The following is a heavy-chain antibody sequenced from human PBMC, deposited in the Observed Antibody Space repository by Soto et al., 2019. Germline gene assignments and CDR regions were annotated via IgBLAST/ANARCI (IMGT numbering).Heavy chain of an antibody. CDR3: VQVEYGGRLDC. D-gene: IGHD2-2*01. Sequence: QVQLVESGGDLVKPGGSLRLSCAASGFTFSDYYMSWIRQAPGKGLEWVSYISSSSGTISYADSVKGRFSISRDNAKNSLFLQMNSLRAEDTAVYYCVQVEYGGRLDCRGQGALVTVSS. J-gene: IGHJ4*02. V-gene: IGHV3-11*01. CDR1: GFTFSDYY. CDR2: ISSSSGTI.